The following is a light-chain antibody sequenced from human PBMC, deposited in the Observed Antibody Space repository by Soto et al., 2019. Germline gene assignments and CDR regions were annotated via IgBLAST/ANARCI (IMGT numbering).Light chain of an antibody. CDR1: SSNNGTDYD. J-gene: IGLJ2*01. CDR2: ANT. Sequence: QSVLTQPPSGSGAPGPRVTISCTESSSNNGTDYDVHWYQQLPGTAPKLLIFANTNRPSGVPDRFSGSKSGTSASLAITGLQAEDEAVYYCQSYDRSPSQDVVFGGGTKVTVL. V-gene: IGLV1-40*01. CDR3: QSYDRSPSQDVV.